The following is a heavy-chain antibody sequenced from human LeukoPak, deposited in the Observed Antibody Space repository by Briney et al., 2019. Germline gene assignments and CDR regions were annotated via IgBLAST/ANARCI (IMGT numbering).Heavy chain of an antibody. CDR2: ITGSSSII. V-gene: IGHV3-48*04. D-gene: IGHD6-13*01. Sequence: GGSLRLSCAASGFTFGSYTMNWVRQTPGKGLEWLAYITGSSSIIYYTVSVKGRFTVSRDNAKNTLYLQMNSLRAEDTAVYYCARDLESWYYAFDIWGQGTTVTVSS. J-gene: IGHJ3*02. CDR1: GFTFGSYT. CDR3: ARDLESWYYAFDI.